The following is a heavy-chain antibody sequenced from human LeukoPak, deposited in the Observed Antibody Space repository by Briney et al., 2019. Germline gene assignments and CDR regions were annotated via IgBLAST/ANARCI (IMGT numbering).Heavy chain of an antibody. J-gene: IGHJ4*02. CDR3: AREPYCSSTSCYEAGY. D-gene: IGHD2-2*01. CDR2: IYTSGST. V-gene: IGHV4-61*02. CDR1: GGSISSGSYN. Sequence: PSQTLSLTCTVSGGSISSGSYNWSWIRQPAGKGLEWIGRIYTSGSTNYNPSLKSRVTISVDTSKNQFSLKLSSVTAADTAVYYCAREPYCSSTSCYEAGYWGQGTLVTVSS.